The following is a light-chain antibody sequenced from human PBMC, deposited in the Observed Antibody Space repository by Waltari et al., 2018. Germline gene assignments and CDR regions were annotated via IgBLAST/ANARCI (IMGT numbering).Light chain of an antibody. J-gene: IGLJ2*01. Sequence: QSVLTQPPSMSGAPGQRVTISCTGSSFNIGAGHDVHWYQVFPGTAPKLLIYGNNNRPSGGPDRFSCSKSDTSASLAIGGLQAEDEPDYYCQSFDVRLSGGVVFGGGTKVAVL. CDR2: GNN. CDR3: QSFDVRLSGGVV. V-gene: IGLV1-40*01. CDR1: SFNIGAGHD.